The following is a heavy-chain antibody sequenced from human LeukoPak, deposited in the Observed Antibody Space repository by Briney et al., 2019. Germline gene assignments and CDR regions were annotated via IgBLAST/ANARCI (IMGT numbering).Heavy chain of an antibody. CDR3: ARGSFFDY. D-gene: IGHD2-15*01. V-gene: IGHV3-48*01. CDR1: GFTFSSYS. J-gene: IGHJ4*02. Sequence: GGSLRLSCAASGFTFSSYSMNWVRQAPGKGLEWVSYISSSSSTIYYADSVKGRFTISRDNAKNSLYLQMNSLRAEDTAVYYCARGSFFDYWGQGTLVTVSS. CDR2: ISSSSSTI.